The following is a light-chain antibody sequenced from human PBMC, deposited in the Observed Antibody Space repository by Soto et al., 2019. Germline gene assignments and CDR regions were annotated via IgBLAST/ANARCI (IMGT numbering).Light chain of an antibody. V-gene: IGKV1-5*03. Sequence: DIEMTQSPSTVSASVGDRVTITCRASRSISSWLAWYQQKPGKAPKLLIYKASTLESGVPSRFSGSGSVTEFTLTISSVQPDDFATYSCQQYNSIPLTFGGGTKVEIK. CDR3: QQYNSIPLT. CDR1: RSISSW. J-gene: IGKJ4*01. CDR2: KAS.